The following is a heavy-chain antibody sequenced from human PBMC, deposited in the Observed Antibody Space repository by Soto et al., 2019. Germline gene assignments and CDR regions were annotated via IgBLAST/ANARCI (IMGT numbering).Heavy chain of an antibody. Sequence: EVQLVETGGGLIQPGGSLRLSCAASGFTVSSNYMSWVRQAPGKGLEWVSVIYSGGSTYYADSVKGRFTISRDNSKNTLYLQMNSLRAEDTAVYYCAGHDDFWSGYYTDYWGQGTLVTVSS. D-gene: IGHD3-3*01. CDR1: GFTVSSNY. CDR3: AGHDDFWSGYYTDY. V-gene: IGHV3-53*02. CDR2: IYSGGST. J-gene: IGHJ4*02.